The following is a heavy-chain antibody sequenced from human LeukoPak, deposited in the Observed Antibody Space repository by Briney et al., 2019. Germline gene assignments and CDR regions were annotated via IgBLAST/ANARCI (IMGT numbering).Heavy chain of an antibody. CDR1: GFTFSGSW. CDR3: ARGGVDY. D-gene: IGHD3-16*01. V-gene: IGHV3-7*01. CDR2: MSPDGTEK. J-gene: IGHJ4*02. Sequence: GGSLRLSCAASGFTFSGSWMSWVRQTPEKGLEWVANMSPDGTEKYYVDSVKGRFTISRDNAKNSLYLQMNSLRAEDTAVYYCARGGVDYWGQGTLVTVSS.